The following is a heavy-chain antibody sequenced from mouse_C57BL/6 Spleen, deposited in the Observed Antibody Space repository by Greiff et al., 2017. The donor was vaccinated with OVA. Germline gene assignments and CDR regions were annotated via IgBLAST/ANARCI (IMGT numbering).Heavy chain of an antibody. V-gene: IGHV10-1*01. CDR1: GFSFNTYA. D-gene: IGHD2-4*01. CDR3: VRHIYYDYAGYFDV. Sequence: EVHLVESGGGLVQPKGSLKLSCAASGFSFNTYAMNWVRQAPGKGLEWVARIRSKSNNYATYYADSVKDRFTISRDDSESMLYLQMNNLKTEDTAMYYCVRHIYYDYAGYFDVWGTGTTVTVSS. CDR2: IRSKSNNYAT. J-gene: IGHJ1*03.